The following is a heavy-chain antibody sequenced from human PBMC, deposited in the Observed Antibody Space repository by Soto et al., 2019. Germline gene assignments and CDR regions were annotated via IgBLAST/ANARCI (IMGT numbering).Heavy chain of an antibody. CDR3: ARGGPLGSYPGY. D-gene: IGHD1-26*01. CDR1: GYTFSSYY. V-gene: IGHV1-46*01. J-gene: IGHJ4*02. CDR2: INPSGGST. Sequence: ASVKVSCKAYGYTFSSYYIHWVRQAPGQGLEWLGLINPSGGSTDYAQKFQGRVTMTRDTSTNTVYMELSSLRSEDSAIYYCARGGPLGSYPGYWGQGTLVTVYS.